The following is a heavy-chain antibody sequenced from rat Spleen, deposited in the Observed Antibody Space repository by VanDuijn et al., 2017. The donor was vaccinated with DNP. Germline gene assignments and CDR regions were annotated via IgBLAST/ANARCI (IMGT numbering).Heavy chain of an antibody. V-gene: IGHV3-1*01. CDR3: ARWNIGTSTLDY. D-gene: IGHD1-5*01. J-gene: IGHJ2*01. Sequence: EVQLQESGPGLVKPSQSLSLTCSVTGYSITNNYWGWVRKFPGNKMEWVGHITYSGGTSYHPSLKSRISITRDTSKNQFFLQLSSVTTEDTATYYCARWNIGTSTLDYWGQGVMVTVSS. CDR1: GYSITNNY. CDR2: ITYSGGT.